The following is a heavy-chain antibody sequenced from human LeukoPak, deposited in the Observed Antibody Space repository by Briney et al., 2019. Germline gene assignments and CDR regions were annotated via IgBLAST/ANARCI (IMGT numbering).Heavy chain of an antibody. CDR1: GFTFSSYG. CDR2: IRYDGNNK. Sequence: GGSLRLPCAASGFTFSSYGMHWVRQAPGKGLEWVAFIRYDGNNKYYADSVKGRFTISRDNSKNTLYLQMNSLRADDTAVYYCARDGYYYDSSGYYPPHYWGQGTLVTVSS. CDR3: ARDGYYYDSSGYYPPHY. J-gene: IGHJ4*02. V-gene: IGHV3-30*02. D-gene: IGHD3-22*01.